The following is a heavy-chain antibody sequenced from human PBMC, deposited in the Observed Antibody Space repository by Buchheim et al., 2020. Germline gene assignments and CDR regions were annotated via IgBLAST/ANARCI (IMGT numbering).Heavy chain of an antibody. CDR1: GGSISSSSW. Sequence: QVQLQESGPGLVTPSGTLSLTCAVSGGSISSSSWWSWVRQPPGKGLEWIGAIYHSGSTNYNPSLKSRVTISVAKSKNQFSLKLSSVTAADTALYYCARDHSGIGAYYFDYWGQGTL. CDR2: IYHSGST. J-gene: IGHJ4*02. D-gene: IGHD3-10*01. CDR3: ARDHSGIGAYYFDY. V-gene: IGHV4-4*02.